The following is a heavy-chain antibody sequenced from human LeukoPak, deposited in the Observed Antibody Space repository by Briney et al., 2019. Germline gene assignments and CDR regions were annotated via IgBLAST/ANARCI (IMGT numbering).Heavy chain of an antibody. CDR1: GFSFSSYE. D-gene: IGHD3-22*01. Sequence: GGSLRLSCAASGFSFSSYEMNWVRQAPGKGLEWVSYISSSGSAIFYADSVKGRFTISRDNAKNSLYLQMNSLRAEDTAVYYCARLSYYYDSSGYYPYYFDYWGQGTLVTVSS. V-gene: IGHV3-48*03. CDR2: ISSSGSAI. CDR3: ARLSYYYDSSGYYPYYFDY. J-gene: IGHJ4*02.